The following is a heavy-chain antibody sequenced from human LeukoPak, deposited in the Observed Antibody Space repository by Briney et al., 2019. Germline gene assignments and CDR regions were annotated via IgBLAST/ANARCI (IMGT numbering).Heavy chain of an antibody. J-gene: IGHJ4*02. CDR1: GGSISSYY. V-gene: IGHV4-4*07. CDR2: IYTSGST. D-gene: IGHD3-10*01. CDR3: ARSRYYYGSGSYPFDY. Sequence: PSETLPLTCTVSGGSISSYYWSWIRQAPGKGLEWIGRIYTSGSTNYNPSLKSRVTMSVDTSKNQFSLKLSSVTAADTAVYYCARSRYYYGSGSYPFDYWGQGTLVAVSS.